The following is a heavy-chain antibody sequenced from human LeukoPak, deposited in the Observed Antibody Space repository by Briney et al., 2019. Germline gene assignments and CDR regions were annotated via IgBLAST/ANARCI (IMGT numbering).Heavy chain of an antibody. Sequence: PGGSLRLSCAASEFTVSVNYMSWVRQAPGKGLEWVSFIYSGGSTYYADSVKGRFTISRDSSKNILHLQMNSLRAEDTAVYYCAKDHTVGATFGVYFDYWGQGTLVTVSS. CDR3: AKDHTVGATFGVYFDY. CDR2: IYSGGST. D-gene: IGHD1-26*01. V-gene: IGHV3-53*01. J-gene: IGHJ4*02. CDR1: EFTVSVNY.